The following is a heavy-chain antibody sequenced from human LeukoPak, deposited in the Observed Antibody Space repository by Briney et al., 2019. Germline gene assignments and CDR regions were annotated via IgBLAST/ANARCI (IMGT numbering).Heavy chain of an antibody. CDR1: GLTVSSND. J-gene: IGHJ3*02. Sequence: PGGSLRLSCAASGLTVSSNDMTWVRQAPGKGLEWVSAIGGSGGSTYYADSVKGRFTISRDNSKNTLYLQVNVLRADDTAVYFCAKLTGGPNAQDGFDTWGQGTMVTVSS. CDR2: IGGSGGST. D-gene: IGHD2-15*01. V-gene: IGHV3-23*01. CDR3: AKLTGGPNAQDGFDT.